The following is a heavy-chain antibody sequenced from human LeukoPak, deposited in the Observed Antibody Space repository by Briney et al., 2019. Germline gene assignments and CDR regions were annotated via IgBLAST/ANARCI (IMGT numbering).Heavy chain of an antibody. CDR3: ARDFSSGWSGGFDY. CDR2: IYYSGST. D-gene: IGHD6-19*01. J-gene: IGHJ4*02. V-gene: IGHV4-39*07. Sequence: SETLSLTCTVSGGSISSSSYYWGWIRQPPGKGLEWIGSIYYSGSTYYNPSLKSRVTISVDTSKNQFSLKLSSVTAVDTAVYYCARDFSSGWSGGFDYWGQGTLVTVSS. CDR1: GGSISSSSYY.